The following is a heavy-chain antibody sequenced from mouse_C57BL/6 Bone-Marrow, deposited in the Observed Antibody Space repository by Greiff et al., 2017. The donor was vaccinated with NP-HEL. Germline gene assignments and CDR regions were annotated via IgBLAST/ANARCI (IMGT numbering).Heavy chain of an antibody. CDR1: GYAFTNYL. V-gene: IGHV1-54*01. J-gene: IGHJ1*03. Sequence: QVQLQQSGAELVRPGTSVKVSCKASGYAFTNYLIEWVKQRPGQGLEWIGVINPGSGGTNYNEKFKGKATLTADKSSSTAYMQLSSLTSEDSAVYFCAGSSHWYFDVWGRGTTVTVSS. D-gene: IGHD1-1*01. CDR3: AGSSHWYFDV. CDR2: INPGSGGT.